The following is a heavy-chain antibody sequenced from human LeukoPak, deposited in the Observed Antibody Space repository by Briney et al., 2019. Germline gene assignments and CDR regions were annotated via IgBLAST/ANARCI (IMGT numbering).Heavy chain of an antibody. CDR1: GFTFNIYP. CDR2: IGTGGDT. J-gene: IGHJ4*02. D-gene: IGHD2-15*01. Sequence: PGGSLRLSCVASGFTFNIYPMTWVRQSPEKGLEWVSTIGTGGDTYYADSVKGRFTISRDDSKNTLCLQMHSLGAEDTAVYYCAKSRVVDRRGYFDYWGQGTLVTVSS. CDR3: AKSRVVDRRGYFDY. V-gene: IGHV3-23*01.